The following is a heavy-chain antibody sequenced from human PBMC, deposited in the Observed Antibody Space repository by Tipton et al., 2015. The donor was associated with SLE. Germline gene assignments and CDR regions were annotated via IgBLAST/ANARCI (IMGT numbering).Heavy chain of an antibody. Sequence: TLSLTCTVSGGSISSHYWSWIRQPPGKGLEWIGYIYYSGSTNYNPSLKSRVTISVDTSKNQFSLKLSSVTAADTAVYYCAREVVYSSGPDYFDYWGQGTLVTVSS. CDR3: AREVVYSSGPDYFDY. V-gene: IGHV4-59*11. D-gene: IGHD6-19*01. J-gene: IGHJ4*02. CDR1: GGSISSHY. CDR2: IYYSGST.